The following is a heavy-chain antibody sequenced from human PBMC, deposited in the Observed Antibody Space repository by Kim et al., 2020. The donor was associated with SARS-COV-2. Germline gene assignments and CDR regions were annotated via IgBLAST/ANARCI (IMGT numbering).Heavy chain of an antibody. CDR1: GGSISSSSYY. Sequence: SETLSLTCTVSGGSISSSSYYWGWIRQPPGKGLEWIGSIYYSGSTYYNPSLKSRVTISVDTSKNQFSLKLSSVTAADTAVYYCARMRLDLGTRILRPGGMDVWGQGTTVTVSS. CDR2: IYYSGST. D-gene: IGHD3-3*01. V-gene: IGHV4-39*01. J-gene: IGHJ6*02. CDR3: ARMRLDLGTRILRPGGMDV.